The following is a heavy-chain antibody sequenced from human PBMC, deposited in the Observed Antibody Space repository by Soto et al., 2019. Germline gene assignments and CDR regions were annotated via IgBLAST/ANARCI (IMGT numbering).Heavy chain of an antibody. J-gene: IGHJ4*02. Sequence: GGSLRLSCASSVFTFSSYGMHCVRQAPGKGLEWVAVIWYDGSNKYYEDSVKGRFTIYRDNAKKSVYLQMNSLRVEDTAIYYCARTWIRFGPNEYWGQGAPVTVSS. D-gene: IGHD3-16*01. CDR3: ARTWIRFGPNEY. CDR1: VFTFSSYG. CDR2: IWYDGSNK. V-gene: IGHV3-33*01.